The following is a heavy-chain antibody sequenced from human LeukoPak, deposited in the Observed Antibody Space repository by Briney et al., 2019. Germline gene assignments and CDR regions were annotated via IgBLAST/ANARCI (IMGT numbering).Heavy chain of an antibody. Sequence: PGGSLRLSCAASGFTFSSYNINWVRQAPGKGLEWASYISSSSSIIYYADSVTGRFTISRDNAKNSLYLQMNSLRAEDTAVYYCARDLTVPTSMDVWGKGTTVTVSS. V-gene: IGHV3-48*01. D-gene: IGHD2-2*01. CDR3: ARDLTVPTSMDV. CDR2: ISSSSSII. J-gene: IGHJ6*04. CDR1: GFTFSSYN.